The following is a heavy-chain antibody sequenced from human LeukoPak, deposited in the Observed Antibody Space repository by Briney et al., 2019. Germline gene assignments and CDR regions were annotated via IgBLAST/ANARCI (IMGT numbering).Heavy chain of an antibody. D-gene: IGHD1-26*01. Sequence: GGSLRLSCAASGFTFSSYTLHWVRQAPGKGLKWVAVISYDESKTYFADSVKGRFTISRDNSKNTLYLQMNSLRAEDTAVYYCAREALGASDYWGQGTLVTVSS. V-gene: IGHV3-30-3*01. J-gene: IGHJ4*02. CDR3: AREALGASDY. CDR1: GFTFSSYT. CDR2: ISYDESKT.